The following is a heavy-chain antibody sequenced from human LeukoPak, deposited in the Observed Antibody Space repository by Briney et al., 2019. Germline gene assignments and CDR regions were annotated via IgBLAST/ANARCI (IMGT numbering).Heavy chain of an antibody. V-gene: IGHV4-59*01. Sequence: PSETLSLTCTVSGGSISSYYWSWIRQPPGQGLEWIGYIYYSGSTNYNPSLKSRVTISVDTSKNQCSLKLSSVTAADTAVYYCARDDYNYFDYWGQGTLVTVSS. CDR3: ARDDYNYFDY. J-gene: IGHJ4*02. D-gene: IGHD4/OR15-4a*01. CDR1: GGSISSYY. CDR2: IYYSGST.